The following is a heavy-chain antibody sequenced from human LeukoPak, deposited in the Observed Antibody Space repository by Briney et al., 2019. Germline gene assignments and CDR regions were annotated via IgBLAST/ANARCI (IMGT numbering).Heavy chain of an antibody. CDR1: GYTFTSYG. D-gene: IGHD6-13*01. V-gene: IGHV1-18*04. CDR2: ISAYNGNT. CDR3: ARDGYSSSWFTNWFDP. Sequence: ASVKVSCKASGYTFTSYGISWVRQAPGQGLEWMGWISAYNGNTNYAQKLQGRVTMTTDTSTSTAYMELRSLRSDDTAVYYCARDGYSSSWFTNWFDPWGLGTLVTVSS. J-gene: IGHJ5*02.